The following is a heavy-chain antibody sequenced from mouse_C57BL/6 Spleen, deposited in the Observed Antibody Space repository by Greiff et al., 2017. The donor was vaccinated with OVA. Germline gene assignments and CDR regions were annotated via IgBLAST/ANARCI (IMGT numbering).Heavy chain of an antibody. D-gene: IGHD2-12*01. Sequence: EVKLVESGGGLVKPGGSLKLSCAASGFTFSDYGMHWVRQAPEKGLEWVAYISSGSSTIYYADTVKGRFTISRDNAKNTLFLQMTSLRSEDTAMYYCARQDYSSWGQGTLVTVSA. CDR1: GFTFSDYG. CDR3: ARQDYSS. V-gene: IGHV5-17*01. CDR2: ISSGSSTI. J-gene: IGHJ3*01.